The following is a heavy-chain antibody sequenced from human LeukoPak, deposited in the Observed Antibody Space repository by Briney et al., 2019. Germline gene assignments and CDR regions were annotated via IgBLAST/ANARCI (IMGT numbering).Heavy chain of an antibody. CDR1: GFTFSSYE. J-gene: IGHJ6*03. Sequence: GGSLRLSCAASGFTFSSYEMNWVRQAPGNGLEWVSYISSSGSTIYYADSVKGRFTISRDNAKNSLYLQMNSLRAEDTAVYYCARDAPLDYYYYMDVWGKGTTVTISS. CDR3: ARDAPLDYYYYMDV. CDR2: ISSSGSTI. V-gene: IGHV3-48*03.